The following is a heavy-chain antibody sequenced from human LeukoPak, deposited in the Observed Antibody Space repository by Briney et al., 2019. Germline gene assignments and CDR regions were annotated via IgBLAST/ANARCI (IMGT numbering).Heavy chain of an antibody. J-gene: IGHJ3*02. D-gene: IGHD3-3*01. V-gene: IGHV1-18*01. CDR3: ARGPYDFWSGYYPPGDAFDI. CDR2: ISAYNGNT. CDR1: GGTFSSYE. Sequence: ASVKVSCKASGGTFSSYEISWVRQAPGQGLEWMGWISAYNGNTNYAQKLQGRVTMTTDTSTSTAYMELRSLRSDDTAVYYCARGPYDFWSGYYPPGDAFDIWGQGTMVTVSS.